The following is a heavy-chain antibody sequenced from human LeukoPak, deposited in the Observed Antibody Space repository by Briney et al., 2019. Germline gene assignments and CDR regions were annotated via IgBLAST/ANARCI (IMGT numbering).Heavy chain of an antibody. J-gene: IGHJ4*01. CDR3: ARSLIAVAGYFDY. D-gene: IGHD6-19*01. CDR2: IYYSGST. CDR1: GGSISSYY. Sequence: SETLSHTCTVSGGSISSYYWSWIWQPPGKGLEWIGYIYYSGSTNYNPSLKSRVTISVDTSKNQFSLKLSSVTAADTAVYYCARSLIAVAGYFDYCGHGTLVTVSS. V-gene: IGHV4-59*01.